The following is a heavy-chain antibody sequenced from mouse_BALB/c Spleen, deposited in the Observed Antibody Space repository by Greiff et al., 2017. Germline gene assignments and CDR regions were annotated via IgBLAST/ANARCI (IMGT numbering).Heavy chain of an antibody. CDR1: GFTFSSYA. D-gene: IGHD3-2*01. CDR3: ARETARATVGYAMDY. J-gene: IGHJ4*01. CDR2: ISSGGSYT. V-gene: IGHV5-9-4*01. Sequence: EVKLVESGGGLVKPGGSLKLSCAASGFTFSSYAMSWVRQSPEKRLEWVAEISSGGSYTYYPDTVTGRFTISRDNAKNTLYLEMSSLRSEDTAMYYCARETARATVGYAMDYWGQGTSVTVSS.